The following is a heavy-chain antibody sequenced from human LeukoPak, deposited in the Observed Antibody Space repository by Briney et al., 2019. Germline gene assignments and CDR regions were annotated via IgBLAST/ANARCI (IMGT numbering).Heavy chain of an antibody. CDR3: ARERTPGSGYGVDY. CDR2: INPNINGT. V-gene: IGHV1-2*02. J-gene: IGHJ4*02. Sequence: ASVRVSCKASGYTFTGYYIHWVRQAPGRGLEWMGWINPNINGTNYAQKFQGRVTMTGDRSISTAYMELSRLRSDDTAVYYCARERTPGSGYGVDYWGQGTVVTVSS. D-gene: IGHD6-25*01. CDR1: GYTFTGYY.